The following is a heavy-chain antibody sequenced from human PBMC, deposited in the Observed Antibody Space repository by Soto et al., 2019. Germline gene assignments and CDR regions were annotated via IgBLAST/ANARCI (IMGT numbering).Heavy chain of an antibody. Sequence: GGSLRLSCTASGFTFGDYAMSWFRQAPGKGLEWVGFIRSKAYGGTTEYAASVKGRFTISRDDSKSIAYLQMNSLKTEDTAVYYCTRARGSSPASYGMDVWGQGTTVTVSS. CDR3: TRARGSSPASYGMDV. D-gene: IGHD6-13*01. V-gene: IGHV3-49*03. CDR2: IRSKAYGGTT. CDR1: GFTFGDYA. J-gene: IGHJ6*02.